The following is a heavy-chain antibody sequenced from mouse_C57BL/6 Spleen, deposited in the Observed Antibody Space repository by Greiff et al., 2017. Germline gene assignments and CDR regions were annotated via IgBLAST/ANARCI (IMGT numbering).Heavy chain of an antibody. Sequence: EVMLVESGGGLVKPGGSLKLSCAASGFTFSDYGMHWVRQAPEKGLEWVAYISSGSSTIYYADTVKGRFTISRDNAKNTLFLQMTSLRSEDTAMYYCARGGYYYGSSYFDYWGQGTTLTVSS. V-gene: IGHV5-17*01. J-gene: IGHJ2*01. CDR1: GFTFSDYG. CDR2: ISSGSSTI. D-gene: IGHD1-1*01. CDR3: ARGGYYYGSSYFDY.